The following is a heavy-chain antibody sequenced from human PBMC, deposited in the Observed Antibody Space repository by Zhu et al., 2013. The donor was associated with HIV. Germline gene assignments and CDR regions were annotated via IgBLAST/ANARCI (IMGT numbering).Heavy chain of an antibody. CDR1: GYIFTTYY. Sequence: QVQLVQSGAEVKKPGASVTVSCKASGYIFTTYYMHWVRQAPGQGLEWVGGIIPIFRTADYTQKFQGRVTITADDSMSTAYMELSSLRSDDTALYYCARGTLRDSLGLPVVPAAIHGDFYYDMDVWGQGTTVTVSS. V-gene: IGHV1-69*01. J-gene: IGHJ6*02. CDR3: ARGTLRDSLGLPVVPAAIHGDFYYDMDV. CDR2: IIPIFRTA. D-gene: IGHD2-2*02.